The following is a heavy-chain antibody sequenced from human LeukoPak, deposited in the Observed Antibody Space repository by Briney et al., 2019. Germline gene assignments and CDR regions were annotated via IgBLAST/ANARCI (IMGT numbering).Heavy chain of an antibody. CDR3: ARHFCSGDNCYCFDY. D-gene: IGHD2-15*01. V-gene: IGHV4-59*08. CDR1: GGSISSYY. J-gene: IGHJ4*02. CDR2: IYYSGST. Sequence: SETLSLTCTVSGGSISSYYWSWIRQPPGKGLEWIGYIYYSGSTNYNPSLKSRVTISVDTSKNQVSLKLSSVTAADTAVYYCARHFCSGDNCYCFDYWGQGTLVTVSS.